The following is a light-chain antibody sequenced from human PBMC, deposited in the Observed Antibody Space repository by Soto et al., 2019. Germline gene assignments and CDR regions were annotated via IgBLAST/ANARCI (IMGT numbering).Light chain of an antibody. V-gene: IGKV1-39*01. CDR2: AAS. Sequence: DIQMTQSPSSLSASVGDRVTITCRASQSISSYLNWYQQKPGKAPKLLIYAASSLQSGDSSRFSGSGSGTDFTLTISSLQPEDFATYYCQQSYSTPLYTFGQGTKLEIK. J-gene: IGKJ2*01. CDR1: QSISSY. CDR3: QQSYSTPLYT.